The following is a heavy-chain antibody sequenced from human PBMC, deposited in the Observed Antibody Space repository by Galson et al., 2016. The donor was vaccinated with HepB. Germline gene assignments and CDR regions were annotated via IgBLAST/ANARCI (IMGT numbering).Heavy chain of an antibody. CDR1: GFSIGGNH. CDR2: IQSGGDT. J-gene: IGHJ4*02. CDR3: ARDAASLNSPRFDY. V-gene: IGHV3-53*01. Sequence: SLRLSCAVSGFSIGGNHMHWVRQRPGKGLEWVSVIQSGGDTHYVDSVKGRFSISRDNAKNSLYLQMNSLTDEDTAIYYCARDAASLNSPRFDYWGQGTLVTVSS. D-gene: IGHD4-23*01.